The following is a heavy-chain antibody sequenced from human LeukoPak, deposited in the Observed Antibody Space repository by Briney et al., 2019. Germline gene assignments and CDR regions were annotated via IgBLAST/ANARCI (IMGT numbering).Heavy chain of an antibody. Sequence: SSETLSLTCAVYGGSFSGYYWSWIRQPPGKGLEWIGEINHSGSTNYNPSLKSRVTISVDTSKSQFSLKLSSVTAADTAVYYCARANWNYDYWGQGTLVTVSS. J-gene: IGHJ4*02. CDR1: GGSFSGYY. D-gene: IGHD1-7*01. CDR2: INHSGST. V-gene: IGHV4-34*01. CDR3: ARANWNYDY.